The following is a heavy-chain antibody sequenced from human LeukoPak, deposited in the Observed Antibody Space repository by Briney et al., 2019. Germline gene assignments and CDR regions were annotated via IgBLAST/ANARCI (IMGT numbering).Heavy chain of an antibody. V-gene: IGHV4-59*01. D-gene: IGHD1-26*01. CDR3: ARGWEEWELLSSFDP. CDR1: GGSTSSYY. CDR2: IYYSGST. Sequence: PSETLSLTCTVSGGSTSSYYWSWIRQPPGKGLEWIGYIYYSGSTNYNPSLKSRVTISVDTSKNQFSLKLSSVTAADTAVYYCARGWEEWELLSSFDPWGQGTLVTVSS. J-gene: IGHJ5*02.